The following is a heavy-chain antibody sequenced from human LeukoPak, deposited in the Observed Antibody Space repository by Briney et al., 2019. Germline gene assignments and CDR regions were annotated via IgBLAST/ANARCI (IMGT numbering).Heavy chain of an antibody. J-gene: IGHJ4*02. CDR2: ISSSSSYI. D-gene: IGHD3-10*01. CDR1: GFTFSSYS. V-gene: IGHV3-21*01. CDR3: AREAGQAFDY. Sequence: GGSLRLSCAASGFTFSSYSMNWVRQAPGKGLGWVSSISSSSSYIYYADSVKGRFTIFRDNAKNSLYLQMNSRRAEDTAVYYCAREAGQAFDYWGQGTLVTVSS.